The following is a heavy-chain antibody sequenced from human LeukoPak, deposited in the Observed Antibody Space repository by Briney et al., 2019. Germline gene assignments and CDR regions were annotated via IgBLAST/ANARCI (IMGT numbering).Heavy chain of an antibody. V-gene: IGHV3-33*08. Sequence: GGSLRLSCAASGFTFNSYWMSWVRQAPGKGLEWVAVIWYDGSNKYYAESVKGRFTTSRDNSKNTLDLQMNSLRAEDTAVYYCARDRSYDFWSGYSTPDYWGQGTLVTVSS. CDR3: ARDRSYDFWSGYSTPDY. D-gene: IGHD3-3*01. CDR1: GFTFNSYW. J-gene: IGHJ4*02. CDR2: IWYDGSNK.